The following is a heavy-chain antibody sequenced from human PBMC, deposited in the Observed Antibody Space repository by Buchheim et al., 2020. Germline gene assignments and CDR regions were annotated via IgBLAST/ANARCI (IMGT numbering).Heavy chain of an antibody. D-gene: IGHD3-9*01. CDR3: ARDQGRGRYFEVYYYYGMDV. V-gene: IGHV4-61*01. CDR1: GGSVSSGSYY. J-gene: IGHJ6*02. Sequence: QVQLQESGPGLVKPSETLSLTCTVSGGSVSSGSYYWSWIRQPPGKGLEWIGYIYYSGSTNYNPSLKSRVTISVDTSKNQFSLKLSSVTAADTAVYYCARDQGRGRYFEVYYYYGMDVWGQGTT. CDR2: IYYSGST.